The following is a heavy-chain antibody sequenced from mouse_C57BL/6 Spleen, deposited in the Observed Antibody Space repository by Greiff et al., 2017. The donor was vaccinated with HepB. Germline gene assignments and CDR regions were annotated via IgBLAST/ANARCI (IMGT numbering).Heavy chain of an antibody. CDR2: IWSDGST. J-gene: IGHJ4*01. D-gene: IGHD2-3*01. CDR1: GFSLTSYG. V-gene: IGHV2-6-1*01. Sequence: VMLVESGPGLVAPSQSLSITCTVSGFSLTSYGVHWVRQPPGKGLEWLVVIWSDGSTTYNSALKSRLSISKDNSKSQVFLKMNSLQTDDTAMYYCARHLDGYYVGDAMDYWGQGTSVTVSS. CDR3: ARHLDGYYVGDAMDY.